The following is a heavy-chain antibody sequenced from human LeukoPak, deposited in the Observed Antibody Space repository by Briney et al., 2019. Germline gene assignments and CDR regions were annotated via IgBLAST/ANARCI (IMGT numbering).Heavy chain of an antibody. CDR2: ISNNGGYT. Sequence: GGSLRLSCAASGFTFSGSAMSWVRQAPGKGLEWVSAISNNGGYTYYADSVQGRFTISRDNSKSTLCLQMNSLRAEDTAVYYCAKDFRIGYSAHFDYWGQGALVTVSS. D-gene: IGHD2-21*01. J-gene: IGHJ4*02. CDR3: AKDFRIGYSAHFDY. CDR1: GFTFSGSA. V-gene: IGHV3-23*01.